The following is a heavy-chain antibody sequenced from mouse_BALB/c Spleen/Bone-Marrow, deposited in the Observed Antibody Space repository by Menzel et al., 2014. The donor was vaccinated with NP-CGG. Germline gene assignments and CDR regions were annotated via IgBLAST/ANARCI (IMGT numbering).Heavy chain of an antibody. CDR2: IGNKANGYTT. V-gene: IGHV7-3*02. D-gene: IGHD1-1*01. Sequence: EVKVVESGGGLVQPGGSLRLSCATSGFTFTDYYMSWVRQPPGKALEWLGFIGNKANGYTTEYSASVKGRFTISRDNSQSILYLQMNILRTEDSATYYCARDRNYDINWYFDVWGAGTTVTVSS. J-gene: IGHJ1*01. CDR3: ARDRNYDINWYFDV. CDR1: GFTFTDYY.